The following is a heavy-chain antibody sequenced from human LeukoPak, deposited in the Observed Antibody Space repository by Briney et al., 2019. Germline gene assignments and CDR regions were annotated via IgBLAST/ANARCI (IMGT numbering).Heavy chain of an antibody. V-gene: IGHV4-59*01. CDR1: GGSISSYY. Sequence: PSETLSLTCTVSGGSISSYYWSWIRQPPGKGLEWIGYIYYSGSTNYNPSLKSRVTISVDTSKNQFSLKLSSVTAADTAVYYCARDGADGWYDYWGQGTLVTVSS. J-gene: IGHJ4*02. D-gene: IGHD6-19*01. CDR2: IYYSGST. CDR3: ARDGADGWYDY.